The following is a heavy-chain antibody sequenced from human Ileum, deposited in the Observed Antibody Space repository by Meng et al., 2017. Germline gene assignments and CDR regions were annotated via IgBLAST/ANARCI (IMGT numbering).Heavy chain of an antibody. CDR2: IFYTGTT. CDR1: GGTLSSAGYY. D-gene: IGHD5-24*01. J-gene: IGHJ4*02. CDR3: ARDVMGIRDGAVEDY. Sequence: QVQLQESGPGLVKPAQTLPLTCTVSGGTLSSAGYYWSWIRQFPGKGLEWIGFIFYTGTTYYNPSLESRVTISVETSKNQYYLKMNSVTAADTAVYYCARDVMGIRDGAVEDYWGQGTLVTVSS. V-gene: IGHV4-31*03.